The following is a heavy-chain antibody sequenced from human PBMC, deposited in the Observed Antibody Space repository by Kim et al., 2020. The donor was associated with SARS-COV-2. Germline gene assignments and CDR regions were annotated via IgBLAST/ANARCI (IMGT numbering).Heavy chain of an antibody. CDR2: ISGSGGST. D-gene: IGHD3-3*01. Sequence: GGSLRLSCAASGFTFSRYAMSWVRQAPGKGLEWVSAISGSGGSTYYADSVKGRFTISRDNSKNTLYLQMNSLRAEDTAVYYCAKSLSGAIFGVVINYWYFDLWGRGTLVTVSS. CDR3: AKSLSGAIFGVVINYWYFDL. CDR1: GFTFSRYA. V-gene: IGHV3-23*01. J-gene: IGHJ2*01.